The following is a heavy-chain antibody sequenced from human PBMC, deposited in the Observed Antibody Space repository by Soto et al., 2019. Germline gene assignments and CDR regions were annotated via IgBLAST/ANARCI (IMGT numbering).Heavy chain of an antibody. CDR1: GGSISSSSYY. V-gene: IGHV4-39*01. Sequence: QLQLQESGPGLVKPSETLSLTCTVSGGSISSSSYYWGWIRQPPGKGLEWIGSIYYSGSTYYNPSLKSRVTISVDTSKNQFSLKLSSVTAADTAVYYCARHRGDILTGYSYYYYYGMDVWGQGTTVTVSS. CDR2: IYYSGST. CDR3: ARHRGDILTGYSYYYYYGMDV. D-gene: IGHD3-9*01. J-gene: IGHJ6*02.